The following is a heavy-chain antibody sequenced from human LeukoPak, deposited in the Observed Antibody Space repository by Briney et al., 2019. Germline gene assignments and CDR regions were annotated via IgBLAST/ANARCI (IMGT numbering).Heavy chain of an antibody. V-gene: IGHV4-34*01. CDR2: INHSGST. Sequence: SETLSLTCAVYGGSFSGYYWSWIRQPPGKGLEWIGEINHSGSTNYNPSLKSRVTISVDTSKNQFSLKLSSVTAADTAVYYCARPLMAAAGYASFVVWGQGTLVTVSS. D-gene: IGHD6-13*01. J-gene: IGHJ4*02. CDR1: GGSFSGYY. CDR3: ARPLMAAAGYASFVV.